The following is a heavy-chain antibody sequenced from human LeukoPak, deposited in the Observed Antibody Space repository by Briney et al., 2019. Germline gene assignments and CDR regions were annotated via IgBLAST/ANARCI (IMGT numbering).Heavy chain of an antibody. CDR3: AKDDAWGRFYH. J-gene: IGHJ1*01. D-gene: IGHD3-16*01. V-gene: IGHV3-23*01. Sequence: GGSLRLSCAASGFTFSSHGMNWVRQAPGKGLEWVSGSSSIGGRTYYADSVKGRFTVTRDDSRNTLHLQMNSLRVEDTGVYYCAKDDAWGRFYHWGQGTLVTVSS. CDR2: SSSIGGRT. CDR1: GFTFSSHG.